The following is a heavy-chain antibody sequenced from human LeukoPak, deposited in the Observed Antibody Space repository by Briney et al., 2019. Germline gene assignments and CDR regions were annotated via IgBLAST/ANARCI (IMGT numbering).Heavy chain of an antibody. Sequence: MAGGSLRLSCAASGFTFSSYSMNWVRQAPGKGLEWVSSISSSSSYIYYADSVKGRFTISRDNAKNSLYLQMSSLRAEDTAVYYCAREKDGYNLAFDYWGQGTLVTVSS. CDR3: AREKDGYNLAFDY. D-gene: IGHD5-24*01. V-gene: IGHV3-21*01. J-gene: IGHJ4*02. CDR2: ISSSSSYI. CDR1: GFTFSSYS.